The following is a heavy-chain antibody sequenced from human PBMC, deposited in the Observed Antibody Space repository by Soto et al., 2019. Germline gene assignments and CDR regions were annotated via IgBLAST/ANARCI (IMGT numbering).Heavy chain of an antibody. CDR1: GFTFRSYG. D-gene: IGHD3-10*01. CDR2: ISYHGSIQ. CDR3: AKDRGGSYPEAYYYYGMDD. Sequence: GGSLRLSCVASGFTFRSYGMHWVRQSPGKGLEWVAVISYHGSIQYYADSVKGRFTISRDNSKNTLYLQMSSLRVDDTAVFYCAKDRGGSYPEAYYYYGMDDWGQGTTLTVSS. V-gene: IGHV3-30*18. J-gene: IGHJ6*01.